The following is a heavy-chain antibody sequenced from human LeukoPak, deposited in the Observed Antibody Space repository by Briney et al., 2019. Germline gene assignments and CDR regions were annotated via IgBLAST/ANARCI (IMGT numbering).Heavy chain of an antibody. V-gene: IGHV3-23*01. J-gene: IGHJ3*02. CDR3: AKDRGYSSSWYRGFEAFDI. Sequence: GASLRLSCAASGFTFSSYAMSWVRQAPGKGLEWVSAISGSGGSTYYADSVKGRFTISRDNSKNTLYLQMNSLRAEDTAVYYCAKDRGYSSSWYRGFEAFDIWGQGTIVTVSS. CDR1: GFTFSSYA. D-gene: IGHD6-13*01. CDR2: ISGSGGST.